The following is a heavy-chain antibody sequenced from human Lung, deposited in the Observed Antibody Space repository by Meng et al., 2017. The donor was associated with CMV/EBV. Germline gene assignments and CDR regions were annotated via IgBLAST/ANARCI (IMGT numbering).Heavy chain of an antibody. CDR1: GGSISSSSYY. CDR2: VVYSGTT. Sequence: LPLQESGPGLVNPSETLSPTCTVSGGSISSSSYYWAWIRQPPGEGLEWIGSVVYSGTTYYTSSLKSRVSISVDTSKNQFSLKLSSVTAADTAVYYCARHHHSPTFDYWGQGTLVTVSS. CDR3: ARHHHSPTFDY. J-gene: IGHJ4*02. D-gene: IGHD1-14*01. V-gene: IGHV4-39*01.